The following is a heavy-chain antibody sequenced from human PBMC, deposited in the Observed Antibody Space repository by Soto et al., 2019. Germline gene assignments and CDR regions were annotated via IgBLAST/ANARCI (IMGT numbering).Heavy chain of an antibody. D-gene: IGHD4-17*01. J-gene: IGHJ4*02. CDR3: AREWGDYVFDY. CDR1: GGSISSGGYY. Sequence: PSETLSVTCTVSGGSISSGGYYWSWIRQHPGKGLEWIGYIYYSGSTYYNPSLKSRVTISVDTSKNQFSLKLSSVTAADTAVYYCAREWGDYVFDYWGQGTLVTVSS. V-gene: IGHV4-31*03. CDR2: IYYSGST.